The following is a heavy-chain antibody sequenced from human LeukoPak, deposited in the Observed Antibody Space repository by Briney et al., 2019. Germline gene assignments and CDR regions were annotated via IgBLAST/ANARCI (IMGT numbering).Heavy chain of an antibody. D-gene: IGHD6-6*01. J-gene: IGHJ4*02. Sequence: YXFTSYDINWVRQATGXGLEWMGWMNPNRGNTGYAQKFQGRVNMTRNTSISTAYMELSSLESEDTAVYYCARRRSGSSGPPSDHWGQGTLVTVSS. CDR2: MNPNRGNT. CDR3: ARRRSGSSGPPSDH. V-gene: IGHV1-8*01. CDR1: YXFTSYD.